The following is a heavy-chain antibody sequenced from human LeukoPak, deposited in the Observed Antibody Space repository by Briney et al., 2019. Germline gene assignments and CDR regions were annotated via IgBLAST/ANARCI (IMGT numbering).Heavy chain of an antibody. CDR1: GFTFDDFA. D-gene: IGHD6-19*01. J-gene: IGHJ3*02. Sequence: GGSLRLSCAASGFTFDDFAMHWVRQAPGKGLEWVSLISGDGGSTYYADSVKGRFTISRDNSKNSLYLQMNSLGTEDTALYYCAKDAPGWYDAFDIWGQGTMVTVSS. V-gene: IGHV3-43*02. CDR3: AKDAPGWYDAFDI. CDR2: ISGDGGST.